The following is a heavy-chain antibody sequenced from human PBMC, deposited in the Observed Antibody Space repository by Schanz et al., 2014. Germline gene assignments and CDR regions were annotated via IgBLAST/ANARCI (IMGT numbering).Heavy chain of an antibody. CDR2: ISTSGTYM. Sequence: AQLMESGGGLVKPGGSLRLSCVASGFAFSSFAMTWVRQAPGRGLECVSSISTSGTYMYIADSLKGRLTISRDDAKKSMYLQMNNLRAEDTAVYYCVRVSFADPRLYRGMDREIDYWGQGTLVTVSS. D-gene: IGHD5-18*01. CDR1: GFAFSSFA. V-gene: IGHV3-21*01. CDR3: VRVSFADPRLYRGMDREIDY. J-gene: IGHJ4*02.